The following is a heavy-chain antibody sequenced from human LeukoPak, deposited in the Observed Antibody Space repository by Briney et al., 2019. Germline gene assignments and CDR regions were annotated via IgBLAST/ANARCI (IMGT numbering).Heavy chain of an antibody. CDR2: IFYTGRT. V-gene: IGHV4-59*01. CDR1: GGSIGTYY. CDR3: ARGSGWFTY. J-gene: IGHJ4*02. D-gene: IGHD6-19*01. Sequence: SETLSLTCTVSGGSIGTYYWSWIRQSPGKGLEWIGNIFYTGRTNYNPSLKSRVTILVDTSKNQFSPKLSSVTAADTAVYYCARGSGWFTYWGQGTLVTVSS.